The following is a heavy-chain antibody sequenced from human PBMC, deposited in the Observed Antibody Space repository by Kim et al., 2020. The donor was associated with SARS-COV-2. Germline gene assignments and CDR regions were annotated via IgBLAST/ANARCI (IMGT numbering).Heavy chain of an antibody. D-gene: IGHD4-4*01. CDR2: IIPIFETA. CDR1: GGTFSTYA. V-gene: IGHV1-69*13. J-gene: IGHJ6*02. CDR3: ARRDPDYTGRPFSQYDMDV. Sequence: SVKVSCKASGGTFSTYAISWVRQAPGQGLEWMGGIIPIFETAKYAQKFQGRVTITADESTSTAYMELSSLRSEDTAVYYCARRDPDYTGRPFSQYDMDVWGQGTTVTVSS.